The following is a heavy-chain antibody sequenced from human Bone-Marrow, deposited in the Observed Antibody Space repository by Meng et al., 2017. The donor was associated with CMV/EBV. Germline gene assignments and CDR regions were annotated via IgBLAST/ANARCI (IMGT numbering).Heavy chain of an antibody. V-gene: IGHV3-11*01. CDR2: IRRSGGAT. CDR1: GFTFSDYG. D-gene: IGHD3-16*01. J-gene: IGHJ4*02. CDR3: ARDRVGTILRRGSEAAY. Sequence: GGSLRLSCAASGFTFSDYGMSWIRQAPGKGLEYISYIRRSGGATSYADSVKGRFTSSRDNAKNSLYLQMNSVRAEDTAVYYCARDRVGTILRRGSEAAYWGPGQRVNVAS.